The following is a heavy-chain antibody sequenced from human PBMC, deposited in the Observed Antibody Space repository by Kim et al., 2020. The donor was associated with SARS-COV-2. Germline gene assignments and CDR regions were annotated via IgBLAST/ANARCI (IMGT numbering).Heavy chain of an antibody. CDR3: ARVKKGFGELLNYYYYGMDV. CDR2: ISYDGSNK. D-gene: IGHD3-10*01. V-gene: IGHV3-33*05. CDR1: GFTFSSYG. J-gene: IGHJ6*02. Sequence: GGSLRLSCAASGFTFSSYGMHWVRQAPGKGLEWVAVISYDGSNKYYADSVKGRFTISRDNSKNTLYLQMNSLRAEDTAVYYCARVKKGFGELLNYYYYGMDVWGQGTTVTVSS.